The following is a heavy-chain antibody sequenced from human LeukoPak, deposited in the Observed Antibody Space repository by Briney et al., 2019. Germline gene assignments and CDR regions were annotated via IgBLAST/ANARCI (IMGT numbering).Heavy chain of an antibody. CDR1: GYPISSGYY. J-gene: IGHJ4*02. Sequence: PSETLSLTCAVSGYPISSGYYWGWIRQPPGKGLKWIGSIYHSGSTYYNPSLKSRVTISVDTSKNQFSLKLSSVTAADTAVYYCLGGNSDMFDYWGQGTLVTVSS. CDR2: IYHSGST. V-gene: IGHV4-38-2*01. D-gene: IGHD4-23*01. CDR3: LGGNSDMFDY.